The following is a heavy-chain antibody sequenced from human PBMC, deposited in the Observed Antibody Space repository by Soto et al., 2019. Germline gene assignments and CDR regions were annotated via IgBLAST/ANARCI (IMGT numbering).Heavy chain of an antibody. D-gene: IGHD2-8*01. CDR2: IYYSGTT. Sequence: PSETLSRTGTVSGAAINSGDYYWSWIRQDPGKGLEWRGYIYYSGTTYYNTSLQRRLTISLDTYKNLFSLKLTSVTAPDPAVYYCARAYAIMETYLDSWGQGTLLTASS. CDR1: GAAINSGDYY. CDR3: ARAYAIMETYLDS. V-gene: IGHV4-31*03. J-gene: IGHJ4*02.